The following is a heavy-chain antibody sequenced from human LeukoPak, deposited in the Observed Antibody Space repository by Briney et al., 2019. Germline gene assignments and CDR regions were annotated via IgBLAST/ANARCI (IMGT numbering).Heavy chain of an antibody. J-gene: IGHJ4*02. CDR2: IWPSGST. CDR1: GFSISSGPYF. CDR3: ARTGPEHLPTYFDH. V-gene: IGHV4-30-2*01. D-gene: IGHD2-21*01. Sequence: PSQTLSFTCFGSGFSISSGPYFWSWIRQAPGRVLEWIAYIWPSGSTNYHPSLSGRVAISLDKSRNHFTLMVTAVTDADTAFYYCARTGPEHLPTYFDHWGRGILITDSS.